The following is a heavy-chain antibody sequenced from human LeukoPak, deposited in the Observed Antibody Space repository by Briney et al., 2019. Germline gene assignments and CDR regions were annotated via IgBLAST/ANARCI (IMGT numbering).Heavy chain of an antibody. CDR1: GGSFGNYY. CDR2: IYDSGTT. J-gene: IGHJ4*02. Sequence: SETLSLTCTVSGGSFGNYYWSWIRQPPGKGLEWIGYIYDSGTTNYNPSLKSRVTISVDRSKNQFSLKLSSVTAADTAVYYCARGVDDYFYFDYWGQGTLVTVSS. D-gene: IGHD2/OR15-2a*01. V-gene: IGHV4-59*12. CDR3: ARGVDDYFYFDY.